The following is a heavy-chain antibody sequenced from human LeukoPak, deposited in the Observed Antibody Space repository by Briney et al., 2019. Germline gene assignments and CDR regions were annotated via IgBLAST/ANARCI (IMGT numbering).Heavy chain of an antibody. D-gene: IGHD2-21*02. J-gene: IGHJ3*02. CDR3: ARDPLAYCGGDCYSSVFDI. CDR2: TYYRSKWYN. V-gene: IGHV6-1*01. CDR1: GDSVSSNSAA. Sequence: RSQTLSLTCAISGDSVSSNSAAWNWIRQSPSRGLEWLGRTYYRSKWYNDYAVSVKSRITINPDTSKNQFSLRLNSVTPEDTAMYYCARDPLAYCGGDCYSSVFDIWGRGTMVTVSS.